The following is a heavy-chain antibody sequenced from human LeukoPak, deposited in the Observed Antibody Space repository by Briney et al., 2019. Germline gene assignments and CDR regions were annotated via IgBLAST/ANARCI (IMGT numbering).Heavy chain of an antibody. CDR3: AKDSSDYYFDY. D-gene: IGHD3-22*01. V-gene: IGHV3-30*02. CDR2: IWYDEITK. J-gene: IGHJ4*02. Sequence: GGSLRLSCAASGFTFSSYGIHWVRQAPGKGLEWLAFIWYDEITKNYADSVKGRFTISRDNSKNTLYVQLSSLRPDDTAVYYCAKDSSDYYFDYWGQGTLVTVSS. CDR1: GFTFSSYG.